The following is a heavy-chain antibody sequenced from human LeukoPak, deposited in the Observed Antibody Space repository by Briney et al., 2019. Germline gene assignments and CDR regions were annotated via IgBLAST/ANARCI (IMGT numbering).Heavy chain of an antibody. Sequence: SETLSLTCTVSGGSISSGGYYWSWTHQHPGKGLEWIGYIYYSGSTYYNPSLKSRVTISVDTSKNQFSLKLSSVTAADTAVYYCARTNRGYSYGSTPNWFDPWGQGTLVTVSS. CDR3: ARTNRGYSYGSTPNWFDP. CDR1: GGSISSGGYY. J-gene: IGHJ5*02. CDR2: IYYSGST. V-gene: IGHV4-31*03. D-gene: IGHD5-18*01.